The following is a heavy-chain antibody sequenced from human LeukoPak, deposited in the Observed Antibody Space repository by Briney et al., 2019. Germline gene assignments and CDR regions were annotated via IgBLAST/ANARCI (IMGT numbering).Heavy chain of an antibody. D-gene: IGHD2-2*01. Sequence: ASVKVSGKASGYTFTSYYMHWVRQAPGQGLEWMGIINPSGGSTSYAQKFQGRVTMTRDTSTSTVYMELSSLRSEDTAVYYCARGVVVVPAATKTHPYYYYYMDVWGKGTTVTVSS. CDR3: ARGVVVVPAATKTHPYYYYYMDV. V-gene: IGHV1-46*01. CDR2: INPSGGST. J-gene: IGHJ6*03. CDR1: GYTFTSYY.